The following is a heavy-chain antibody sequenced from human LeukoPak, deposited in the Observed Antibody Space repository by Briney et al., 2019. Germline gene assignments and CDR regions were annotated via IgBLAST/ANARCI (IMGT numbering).Heavy chain of an antibody. J-gene: IGHJ4*02. CDR2: IIPILGIA. CDR1: GGTFSSYA. D-gene: IGHD4-17*01. CDR3: AGNYGDHYRFSFDY. V-gene: IGHV1-69*04. Sequence: ASVKVSCKASGGTFSSYAISWVRQAPGQGLGWMGRIIPILGIANYAQKFQGRVTITADKSTSTAYMELSSLRSEDTAVYYCAGNYGDHYRFSFDYWGQGTLVTVSS.